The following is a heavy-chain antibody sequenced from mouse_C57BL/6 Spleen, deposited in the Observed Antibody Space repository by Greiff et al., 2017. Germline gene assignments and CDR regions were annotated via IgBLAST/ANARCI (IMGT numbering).Heavy chain of an antibody. CDR3: ESDHNGSSPWYFDV. J-gene: IGHJ1*03. D-gene: IGHD1-1*01. CDR2: ISDGGSYT. V-gene: IGHV5-4*01. Sequence: EVQRVESGGGLVKPGGSLKLSCAASGFTFSSYAMSWVRQTPEKRLEWVATISDGGSYTYYPDTVKGRFTISRDNAKNNLYLQMSHLKSEDTAMXDFESDHNGSSPWYFDVWGTGTTVTVAS. CDR1: GFTFSSYA.